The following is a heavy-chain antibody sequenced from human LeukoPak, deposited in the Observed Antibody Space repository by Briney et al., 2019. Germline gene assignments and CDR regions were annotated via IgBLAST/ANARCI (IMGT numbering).Heavy chain of an antibody. J-gene: IGHJ4*02. CDR1: GFTVSSNY. CDR3: AKDLYGSGSYYLDS. Sequence: GGSLRLSCAASGFTVSSNYMSWVRQAPGKGLEWVSVIYSGGSTYYADSVKGRSTISRDNSKNTLYLQMNSLRAEDTAVYYCAKDLYGSGSYYLDSWGQGSQVTVSS. CDR2: IYSGGST. D-gene: IGHD3-10*01. V-gene: IGHV3-66*01.